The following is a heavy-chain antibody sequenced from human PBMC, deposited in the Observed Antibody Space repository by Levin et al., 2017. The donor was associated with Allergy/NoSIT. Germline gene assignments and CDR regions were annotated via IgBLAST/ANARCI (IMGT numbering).Heavy chain of an antibody. CDR2: INPNSGAT. CDR1: GYTFIGYY. D-gene: IGHD5-12*01. V-gene: IGHV1-2*06. Sequence: PAASVKVSCKTSGYTFIGYYMHWVRQAPGHGLEWMGRINPNSGATNYAQKFQGRVTMTRDTSISTAYMELSRLRSDDTAVYYCAREVDEPTGVYFDYWGQGTLVTVSS. J-gene: IGHJ4*02. CDR3: AREVDEPTGVYFDY.